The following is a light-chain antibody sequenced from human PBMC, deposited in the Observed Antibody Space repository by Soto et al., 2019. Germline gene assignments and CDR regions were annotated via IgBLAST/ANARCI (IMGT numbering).Light chain of an antibody. CDR2: DAS. CDR3: QQCYNWPQWT. J-gene: IGKJ1*01. Sequence: EIVFTQSPATLSLSPGERATLSCRASQSVGTFFAWYQQKPGQAPRLLIYDASNRATGIPARFSGSGSGTDFTLTISSLXPEDFAVYYCQQCYNWPQWTFGQGTKVDIK. V-gene: IGKV3-11*01. CDR1: QSVGTF.